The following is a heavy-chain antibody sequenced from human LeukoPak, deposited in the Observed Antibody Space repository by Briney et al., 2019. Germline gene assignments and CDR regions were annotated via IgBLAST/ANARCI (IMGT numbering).Heavy chain of an antibody. J-gene: IGHJ4*02. CDR1: GGSISRYY. D-gene: IGHD1-14*01. Sequence: SETLSLTCSVFGGSISRYYWSWVRQPPGKEPEWIGYIYSSGTTDSNPALKSRVTISVDTSDNKFSLKLRSLTAADTAVYYCARGGDRRGFDYWGQGTLVTVSS. CDR3: ARGGDRRGFDY. V-gene: IGHV4-59*12. CDR2: IYSSGTT.